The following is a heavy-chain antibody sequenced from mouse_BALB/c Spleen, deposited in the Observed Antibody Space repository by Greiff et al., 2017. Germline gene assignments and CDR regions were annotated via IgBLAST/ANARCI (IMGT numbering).Heavy chain of an antibody. Sequence: EVQGVESGTVLARPGASVKMSCKASGYTFTSYWMHWVKQRPGQGLEWIGAIYPGNSDTSYNQKFKGKAKLTAVTSTSTAYMELSSLTNEDSAVYYCTRSDEYEGYYDVWGAGTTVTVSS. CDR3: TRSDEYEGYYDV. J-gene: IGHJ1*01. V-gene: IGHV1-5*01. CDR2: IYPGNSDT. D-gene: IGHD2-4*01. CDR1: GYTFTSYW.